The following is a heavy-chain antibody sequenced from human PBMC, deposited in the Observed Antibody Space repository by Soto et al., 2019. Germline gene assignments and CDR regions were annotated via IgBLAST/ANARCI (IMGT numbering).Heavy chain of an antibody. V-gene: IGHV4-4*07. J-gene: IGHJ2*01. CDR1: GDSNSNVY. CDR3: ATGMGRYLDL. Sequence: QVQLQESGPGLVKPSETLSLTCTVSGDSNSNVYWSWIRQPAGKGLESMGRVSASARTNYNPSLPSRVTLSLDTSKTQFSLRLTSVSAAYTAVYFCATGMGRYLDLWGRGTLVIVSS. D-gene: IGHD2-8*01. CDR2: VSASART.